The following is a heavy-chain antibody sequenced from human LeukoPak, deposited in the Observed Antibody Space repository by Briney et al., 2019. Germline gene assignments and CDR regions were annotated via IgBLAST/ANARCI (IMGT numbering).Heavy chain of an antibody. V-gene: IGHV5-51*01. D-gene: IGHD6-19*01. Sequence: GESLKISCKGSGYSFTSYWIGWVRQMPGKGLEWMGIIYPGDSDTTYSPSFQGQVTISADKSISTAYLQWSSLKAPDTAMYYCARHLRGQWPVFDPWGQGTLVTVSS. CDR3: ARHLRGQWPVFDP. CDR1: GYSFTSYW. CDR2: IYPGDSDT. J-gene: IGHJ5*02.